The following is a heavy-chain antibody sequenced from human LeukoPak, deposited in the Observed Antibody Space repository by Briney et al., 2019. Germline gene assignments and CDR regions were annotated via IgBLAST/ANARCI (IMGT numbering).Heavy chain of an antibody. Sequence: GGALRLSCAASGFPFLRYDMHWVPQATAKGLGWFSYISTSGSTIYYADSVKGRFTHSRDNSKNTLYLQMNSLRAEDTAVYYCVSQLVHGFDYWGQGTLVSVSS. CDR2: ISTSGSTI. D-gene: IGHD6-6*01. CDR3: VSQLVHGFDY. V-gene: IGHV3-48*01. J-gene: IGHJ4*02. CDR1: GFPFLRYD.